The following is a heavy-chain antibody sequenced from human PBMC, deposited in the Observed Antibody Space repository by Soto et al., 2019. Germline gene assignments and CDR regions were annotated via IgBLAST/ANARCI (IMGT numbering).Heavy chain of an antibody. CDR1: GATFSSYT. V-gene: IGHV1-69*02. Sequence: GASVEVSCKASGATFSSYTISWVRQAPGQGLEWMGRIIPILGIANYAQKFQGRVTITADKSTSTAYMELSSLRSEDTAVYYCARGPKAVAGLNAFNVWGQGTMVTVPS. D-gene: IGHD6-19*01. CDR3: ARGPKAVAGLNAFNV. CDR2: IIPILGIA. J-gene: IGHJ3*01.